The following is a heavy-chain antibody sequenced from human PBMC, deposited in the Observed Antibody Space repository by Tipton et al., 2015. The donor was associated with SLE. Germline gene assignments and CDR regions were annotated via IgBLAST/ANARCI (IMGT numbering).Heavy chain of an antibody. D-gene: IGHD2/OR15-2a*01. J-gene: IGHJ3*02. CDR1: GFTFSSYA. CDR2: ISSCSSYI. Sequence: SLRLSCAASGFTFSSYAMSWVRQAPGKGLEWVSSISSCSSYIYYADSVKGRFTISRDNAKNSLYLQMNSLRAEDTAVYYCASRSESAAFHIWGQGTMVTVSS. CDR3: ASRSESAAFHI. V-gene: IGHV3-21*03.